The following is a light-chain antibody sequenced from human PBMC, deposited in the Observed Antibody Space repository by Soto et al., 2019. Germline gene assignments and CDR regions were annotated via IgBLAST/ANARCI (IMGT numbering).Light chain of an antibody. Sequence: DVQMTQSPSTLSASVGDRVTITCRASQSVNSWLAWYQQKPGKVPKLLIYKGYSLETGAPTRLSGHGSVTAFTFIIGRLQNDDFASYYCQQYNSYPRTFGQGTKVEI. CDR1: QSVNSW. CDR2: KGY. CDR3: QQYNSYPRT. J-gene: IGKJ1*01. V-gene: IGKV1-5*03.